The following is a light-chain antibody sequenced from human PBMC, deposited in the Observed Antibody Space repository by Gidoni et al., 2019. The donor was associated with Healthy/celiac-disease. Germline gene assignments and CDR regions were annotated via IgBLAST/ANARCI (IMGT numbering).Light chain of an antibody. CDR1: QSLLHSNGYNY. CDR3: MQALQTPVT. Sequence: DIVMTQSPLSLLVTPGEPASISCRSSQSLLHSNGYNYLDWYLQKPGQSPQLLIYLGSNRASGVPDRFSGSGSGTDFTLKISRVEAEDVGVYYCMQALQTPVTFGQGTRLKIK. CDR2: LGS. J-gene: IGKJ5*01. V-gene: IGKV2-28*01.